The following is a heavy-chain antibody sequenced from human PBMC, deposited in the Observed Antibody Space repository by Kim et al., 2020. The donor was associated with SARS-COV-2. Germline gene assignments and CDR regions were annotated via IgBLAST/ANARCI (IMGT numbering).Heavy chain of an antibody. CDR3: ARGGPIVGATWYPGNFDY. Sequence: ASVKVSCKASGYTFTSYYMHWVRQAPGQGLEWMGIINPSGGSTSYAQKFQGRVTMTRDTSTSTVYMELSSLRFEDTAVYYCARGGPIVGATWYPGNFDYWGQGTLVTVSS. D-gene: IGHD1-26*01. CDR1: GYTFTSYY. J-gene: IGHJ4*02. V-gene: IGHV1-46*01. CDR2: INPSGGST.